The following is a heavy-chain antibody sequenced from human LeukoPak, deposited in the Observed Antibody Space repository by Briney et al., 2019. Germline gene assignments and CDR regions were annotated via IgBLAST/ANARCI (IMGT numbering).Heavy chain of an antibody. CDR3: ARVPQVGATFDY. D-gene: IGHD1-26*01. V-gene: IGHV1-46*01. Sequence: ASVKVSCKASGYTFTSYYMHWVRQAPAQGLEWMGIINPSGGSTSYAQKFQGRLTMTRDTSTSTVYMELSSLRSEDTAVYYCARVPQVGATFDYWGQGTLVTVSS. CDR1: GYTFTSYY. CDR2: INPSGGST. J-gene: IGHJ4*02.